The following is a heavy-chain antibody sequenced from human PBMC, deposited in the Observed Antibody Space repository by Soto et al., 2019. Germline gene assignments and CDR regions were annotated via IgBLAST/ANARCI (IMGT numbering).Heavy chain of an antibody. CDR1: GGSISSGGYS. Sequence: SETLSLTCAVSGGSISSGGYSWSWIRQPPGKGLEWIGYIYHSGSTYYNPSLKSRVTISVDRSKNQFSLKLSSVTAADTAVYYCARVGGSYYVFVYWGQGTLVTVSS. D-gene: IGHD1-26*01. J-gene: IGHJ4*02. V-gene: IGHV4-30-2*01. CDR2: IYHSGST. CDR3: ARVGGSYYVFVY.